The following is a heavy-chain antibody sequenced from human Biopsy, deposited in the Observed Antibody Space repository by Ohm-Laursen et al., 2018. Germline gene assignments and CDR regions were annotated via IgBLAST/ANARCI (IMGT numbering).Heavy chain of an antibody. CDR2: IGSDARST. V-gene: IGHV3-23*01. CDR1: GFTFSNYA. J-gene: IGHJ4*02. CDR3: ARAGPYYSDF. Sequence: GSLRLSCAASGFTFSNYAMGWVRQAPGKGLECVSSIGSDARSTLYADSVQGQFTISRDNSKNTLYLQIDNLRAEDTALYYCARAGPYYSDFWGQGTLVTVSS.